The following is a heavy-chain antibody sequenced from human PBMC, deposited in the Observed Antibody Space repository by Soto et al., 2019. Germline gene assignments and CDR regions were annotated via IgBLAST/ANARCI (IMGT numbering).Heavy chain of an antibody. J-gene: IGHJ6*03. Sequence: SVKVSCKASGGTFSSYAISWVRQAPGQGLEWMGGIIPIFGTANYAQKFQGRVTITADESTSTAYMELSSLRSEDTAVYYCARLFLSSGVLEWLLSPRLGYYYMDVWGKGTTVTVSS. CDR3: ARLFLSSGVLEWLLSPRLGYYYMDV. CDR1: GGTFSSYA. V-gene: IGHV1-69*13. D-gene: IGHD3-3*01. CDR2: IIPIFGTA.